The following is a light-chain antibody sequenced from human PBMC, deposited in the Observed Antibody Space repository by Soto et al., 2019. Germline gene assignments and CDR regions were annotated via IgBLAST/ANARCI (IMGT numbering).Light chain of an antibody. Sequence: DVVMTQTQLFLSVAPGQPASISCKSSQSLLHITGETFLFWYLQKPGQSPQLLIYEVSTRVSGVPDRFSGSGSGTDFTLEISRVETDDVGIYYCMQSTQLPPTFGQGTRLEI. J-gene: IGKJ5*01. CDR1: QSLLHITGETF. CDR3: MQSTQLPPT. CDR2: EVS. V-gene: IGKV2D-29*02.